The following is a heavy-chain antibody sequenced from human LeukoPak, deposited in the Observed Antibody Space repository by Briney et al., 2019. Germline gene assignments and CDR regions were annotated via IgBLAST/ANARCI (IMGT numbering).Heavy chain of an antibody. CDR2: ITSTSSAK. V-gene: IGHV3-48*02. CDR3: ARDTNWGFDY. Sequence: GGSLRLSCAASGFTFSTNSMNWVRQAPGKGLEWISYITSTSSAKYYADSVKGRFTISRDNAKNLPYLQMNSLRDEDTALHYCARDTNWGFDYWGQGTLVTVSS. J-gene: IGHJ4*02. CDR1: GFTFSTNS. D-gene: IGHD7-27*01.